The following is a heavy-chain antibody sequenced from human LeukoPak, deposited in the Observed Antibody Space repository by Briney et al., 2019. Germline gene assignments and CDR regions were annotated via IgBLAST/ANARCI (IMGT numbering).Heavy chain of an antibody. D-gene: IGHD3-10*01. Sequence: PSETLSLTCAVYGGSFSGYYWSWIRQPPGKGLEWIGEINHSGSTNYNPSLKSRVTISVDTSKNQFSLKLSSVTAADTAVYYCAEEYGSGSYNYAFDIWGQGTMVTVSS. J-gene: IGHJ3*02. CDR1: GGSFSGYY. CDR2: INHSGST. CDR3: AEEYGSGSYNYAFDI. V-gene: IGHV4-34*01.